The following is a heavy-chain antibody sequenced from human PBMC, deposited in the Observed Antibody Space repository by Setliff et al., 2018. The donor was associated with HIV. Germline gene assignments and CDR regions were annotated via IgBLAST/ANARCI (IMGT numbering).Heavy chain of an antibody. CDR1: TFTFTDYI. Sequence: GASVKVSCNVSTFTFTDYILYWVRQAPGQTLEWMGQIYPKNGETVYAEKFYGRLTITADTSADTTYLELTSLRSDDTAVYYCARYSPRGYTLTGPYWGQGTLVTVSS. CDR2: IYPKNGET. D-gene: IGHD6-25*01. V-gene: IGHV1-69-2*01. CDR3: ARYSPRGYTLTGPY. J-gene: IGHJ4*02.